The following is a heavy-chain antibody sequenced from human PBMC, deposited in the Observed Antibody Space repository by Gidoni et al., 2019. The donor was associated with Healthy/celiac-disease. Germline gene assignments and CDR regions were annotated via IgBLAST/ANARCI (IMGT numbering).Heavy chain of an antibody. D-gene: IGHD2-2*01. J-gene: IGHJ4*02. CDR2: ISYDGSNK. V-gene: IGHV3-30-3*01. CDR3: ARGYCSSTSCFPKYDHFDY. Sequence: QVQLVESGGGVVQPGRSLRLSCAASGFTFSSYAMHWVRQAPGKGLEWVAVISYDGSNKYYADSVKGRFTISRDNSKNTLYLQMNSLRAEDTAVYYCARGYCSSTSCFPKYDHFDYWGQGTLVTVSS. CDR1: GFTFSSYA.